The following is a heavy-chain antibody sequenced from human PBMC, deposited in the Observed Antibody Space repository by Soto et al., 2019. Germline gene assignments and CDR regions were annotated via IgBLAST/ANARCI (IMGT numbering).Heavy chain of an antibody. CDR2: IYKSTTT. CDR3: ARGRYCFTGRCFPNCIDS. V-gene: IGHV4-30-4*01. Sequence: SETLSLTCSVSGDSISTVDYFWAWIRQPPGQALEYIGYIYKSTTTYYNPSFESRVAISLDTSKSQFSLTVTSVTAADTAVYFCARGRYCFTGRCFPNCIDSWGQGTLVTVSS. CDR1: GDSISTVDYF. J-gene: IGHJ5*01. D-gene: IGHD2-15*01.